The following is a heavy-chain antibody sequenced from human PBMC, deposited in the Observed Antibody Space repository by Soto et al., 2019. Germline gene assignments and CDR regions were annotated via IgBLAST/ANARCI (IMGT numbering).Heavy chain of an antibody. CDR3: ARDLAAAGPFDC. CDR2: ISAYNGNT. J-gene: IGHJ4*02. CDR1: GYTFTTYA. Sequence: QVQLVQSGAEVKKPGASVKVSCKASGYTFTTYAFSWVRQAPGQGLEWMGWISAYNGNTNYPQKLQGRVTMTTDTSTSTAYMELRSLRSDDTAVYYCARDLAAAGPFDCWGQGTLVTVSS. V-gene: IGHV1-18*01. D-gene: IGHD6-13*01.